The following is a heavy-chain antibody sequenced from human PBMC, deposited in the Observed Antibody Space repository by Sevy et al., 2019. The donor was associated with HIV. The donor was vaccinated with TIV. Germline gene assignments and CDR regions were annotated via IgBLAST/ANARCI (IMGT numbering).Heavy chain of an antibody. CDR1: GYTLTEFS. D-gene: IGHD3-22*01. J-gene: IGHJ4*02. V-gene: IGHV1-24*01. CDR3: AITREYYSDSSGYFDY. CDR2: FDPEDAKT. Sequence: ATVKVSCKISGYTLTEFSMHWVRQVPGKGLEWIGSFDPEDAKTIYAQKFQGRVTMTEDTSTDTAYMELRSLRSEDTAMYYCAITREYYSDSSGYFDYWGQGTLVTVSS.